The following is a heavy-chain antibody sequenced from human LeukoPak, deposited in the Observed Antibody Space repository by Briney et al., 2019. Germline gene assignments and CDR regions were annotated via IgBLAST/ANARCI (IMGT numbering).Heavy chain of an antibody. D-gene: IGHD3-10*01. J-gene: IGHJ4*02. CDR1: GGSISSHAW. V-gene: IGHV4-4*02. CDR3: ASRRELTGEPY. CDR2: IYHSGST. Sequence: NPSGTLSLTCAVSGGSISSHAWWTWVRQPPGKGLEWIGEIYHSGSTLFNPSLRSRVSISVDKSNNRFSLQLSSVTAADTAVYYCASRRELTGEPYWGQGTLVSVSS.